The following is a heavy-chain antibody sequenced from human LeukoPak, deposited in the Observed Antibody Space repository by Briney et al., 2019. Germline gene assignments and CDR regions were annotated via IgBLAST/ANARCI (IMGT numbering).Heavy chain of an antibody. D-gene: IGHD2-2*01. CDR3: ARLKPLVVVPAAPDY. J-gene: IGHJ4*02. CDR2: ISAYNGST. CDR1: GYTFTSYG. V-gene: IGHV1-18*01. Sequence: GASVKVSCKASGYTFTSYGISWVRQAPGQGLEWMGWISAYNGSTNYAQKLQGRVTMTTDTSTSTAYMELRSLRSDDTAVYYCARLKPLVVVPAAPDYWGQGTLVTASS.